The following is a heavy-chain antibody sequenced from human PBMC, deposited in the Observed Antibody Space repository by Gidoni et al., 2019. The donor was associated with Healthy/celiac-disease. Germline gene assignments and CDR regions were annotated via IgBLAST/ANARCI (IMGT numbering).Heavy chain of an antibody. CDR3: ARAGGDYYYGMDV. Sequence: EVQLVESGGGLVQPGGSLRLSCAASGFTFSSYWMSWVRQAPGKGLEWVANIKQAGSEKYYVDSVKGRFTISRDNAKNSLYLQMNSLRAEDTAVYYCARAGGDYYYGMDVWGQGTTVTVSS. CDR1: GFTFSSYW. J-gene: IGHJ6*02. D-gene: IGHD3-16*01. V-gene: IGHV3-7*03. CDR2: IKQAGSEK.